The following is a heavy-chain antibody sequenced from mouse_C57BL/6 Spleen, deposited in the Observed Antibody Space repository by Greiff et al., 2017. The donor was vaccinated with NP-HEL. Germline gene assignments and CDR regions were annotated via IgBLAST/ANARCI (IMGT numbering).Heavy chain of an antibody. J-gene: IGHJ1*03. CDR3: ARSLYYYAYWYFDV. CDR1: GYAFSSSW. CDR2: IYPGDGDT. V-gene: IGHV1-82*01. D-gene: IGHD1-1*01. Sequence: QVQLQQSGPELVKPGASVKISCKASGYAFSSSWMNWVKQRPGKGLEWIGRIYPGDGDTNYNGKFKGKATLTADKSSSTAYMQLSSLTSEDSAVYFCARSLYYYAYWYFDVWGTGTTVTVSS.